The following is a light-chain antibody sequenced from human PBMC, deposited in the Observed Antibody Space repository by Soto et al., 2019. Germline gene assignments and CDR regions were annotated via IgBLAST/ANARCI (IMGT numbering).Light chain of an antibody. V-gene: IGKV1-5*01. CDR3: QQYDTYSWT. Sequence: DIQMTQSPSTLSASVADRVTITCRASQSISGWLAWYQQKPGKAPNLLIYDASILASGVPSRFSGSGSGTEFTLAISSLQPDDFATYYCQQYDTYSWTFGQGTKVDIK. CDR2: DAS. CDR1: QSISGW. J-gene: IGKJ1*01.